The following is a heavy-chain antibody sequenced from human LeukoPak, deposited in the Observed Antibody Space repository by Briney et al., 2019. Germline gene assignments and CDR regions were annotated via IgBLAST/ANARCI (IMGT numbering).Heavy chain of an antibody. CDR1: GFTFSSYG. CDR2: ISYDGSNK. J-gene: IGHJ4*02. Sequence: GGPLRLSCAASGFTFSSYGMHWVRQAPGKGLEWVAVISYDGSNKYYADSVKGRFTISRDNSKNTLYLQMNSLRAEDTAVYYCAKDAHYYFDYWGQGTLVTVSS. CDR3: AKDAHYYFDY. V-gene: IGHV3-30*18.